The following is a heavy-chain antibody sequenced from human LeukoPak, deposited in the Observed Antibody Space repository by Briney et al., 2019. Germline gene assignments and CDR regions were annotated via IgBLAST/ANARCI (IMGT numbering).Heavy chain of an antibody. Sequence: GGSLRLSCAASGFTFSSYSMNWVRQAPGKGLEWVSSISSSSSYIYYADSVKGRFTISRDNAKNSLYLQMNSLRAEDTAVYYCARFKGPEGFDYWGQGTLVTVSS. J-gene: IGHJ4*02. CDR2: ISSSSSYI. CDR1: GFTFSSYS. V-gene: IGHV3-21*01. CDR3: ARFKGPEGFDY.